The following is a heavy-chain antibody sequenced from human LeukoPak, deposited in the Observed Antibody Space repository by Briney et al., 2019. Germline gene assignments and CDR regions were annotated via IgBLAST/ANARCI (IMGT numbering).Heavy chain of an antibody. D-gene: IGHD2-8*01. V-gene: IGHV3-9*01. CDR3: AKDMRRGYCTNGVCHLLGY. CDR2: ISWNSGSI. J-gene: IGHJ4*02. CDR1: GFTFDDYA. Sequence: SLRLSCAASGFTFDDYAMHWVRQAPGKGLEWVSGISWNSGSIGYADSVKGRFTISRDNAKNSLYLQMNSLRAEDTALYYCAKDMRRGYCTNGVCHLLGYWGQGTLVTVSS.